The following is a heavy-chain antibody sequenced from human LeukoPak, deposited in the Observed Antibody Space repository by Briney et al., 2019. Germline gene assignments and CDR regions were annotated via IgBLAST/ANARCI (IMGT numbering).Heavy chain of an antibody. CDR2: IWIDASDK. Sequence: GRSLRLSCAPPGFTFSDYAMHSVRQAPGKGLERVAVIWIDASDKYYGDSVKGRFTISRDNSKNTLYLEMDSLRVEDTAVYFCAKPTRGGGGSFLIDHWGQGTLVTVSS. CDR1: GFTFSDYA. V-gene: IGHV3-33*06. D-gene: IGHD1-26*01. J-gene: IGHJ4*02. CDR3: AKPTRGGGGSFLIDH.